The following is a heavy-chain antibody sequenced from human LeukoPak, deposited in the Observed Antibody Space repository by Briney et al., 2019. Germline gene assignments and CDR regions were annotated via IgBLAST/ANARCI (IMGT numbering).Heavy chain of an antibody. D-gene: IGHD2-2*01. CDR1: GYTFTSYD. CDR2: MNPNSGNT. V-gene: IGHV1-8*01. Sequence: ASVKVSCKASGYTFTSYDINWVRQATGQGLEWMGWMNPNSGNTGYAQKFQGRVTMTRNTSISTAYMELSSLRSEDTAVYYCAREDIVVVPAAMVLNYYYYMDVWGKGTTVTVSS. J-gene: IGHJ6*03. CDR3: AREDIVVVPAAMVLNYYYYMDV.